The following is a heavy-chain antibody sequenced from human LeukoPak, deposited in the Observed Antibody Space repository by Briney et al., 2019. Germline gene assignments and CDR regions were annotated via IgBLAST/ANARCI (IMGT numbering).Heavy chain of an antibody. J-gene: IGHJ4*02. D-gene: IGHD3-10*01. CDR2: IFYSGSA. Sequence: KTSQTLSLTCTVSGGSISSGDYYWNWIRQHPEKSLEWIGYIFYSGSAYYNPSLKSRVTIPVDTSKNQFSLKLSSVTAADTAVYYCARGSTLIRGFDYWGQGTLVTVSS. CDR3: ARGSTLIRGFDY. V-gene: IGHV4-31*03. CDR1: GGSISSGDYY.